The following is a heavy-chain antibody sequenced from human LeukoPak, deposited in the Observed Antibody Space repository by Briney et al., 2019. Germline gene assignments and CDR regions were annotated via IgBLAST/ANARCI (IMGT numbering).Heavy chain of an antibody. D-gene: IGHD1-26*01. CDR2: ISWDGGST. V-gene: IGHV3-43D*03. Sequence: GGSLRLSCAASGFTFDDYAMHWVRQAPGKGLEWVSLISWDGGSTYYADSVKGRFTISRDNSKNSLYLQMNSLRAEDTALYYCAKGPYSGSYSYFDYWGQGTLVTVSS. CDR3: AKGPYSGSYSYFDY. CDR1: GFTFDDYA. J-gene: IGHJ4*02.